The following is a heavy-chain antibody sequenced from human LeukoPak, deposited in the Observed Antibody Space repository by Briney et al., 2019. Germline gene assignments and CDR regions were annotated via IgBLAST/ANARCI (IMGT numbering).Heavy chain of an antibody. D-gene: IGHD3-10*01. CDR3: ARSAPNYYGSGSPDAFDI. CDR1: GFTFSSYS. Sequence: GGSLRLSCAASGFTFSSYSMNWVRQAPGKGLEWVSSISSSSSYIYYADSVKGRFTISRDNAKNSLYLQMNCLRAEDTAVYYCARSAPNYYGSGSPDAFDIWGQGTMVTVSS. CDR2: ISSSSSYI. V-gene: IGHV3-21*01. J-gene: IGHJ3*02.